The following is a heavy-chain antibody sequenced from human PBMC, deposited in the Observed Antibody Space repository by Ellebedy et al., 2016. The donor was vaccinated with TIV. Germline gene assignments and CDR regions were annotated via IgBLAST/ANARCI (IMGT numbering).Heavy chain of an antibody. CDR2: IIPIFGTS. D-gene: IGHD6-25*01. CDR1: GGTFGSYG. J-gene: IGHJ1*01. V-gene: IGHV1-69*06. Sequence: SVKVSXKASGGTFGSYGITWVRQAPGQGLEWMGGIIPIFGTSNYAQEFQGRVTLTADKSTGTAYMELSSLRSEDTAVYYCARDRPGATAGYWGQGTPVTVSA. CDR3: ARDRPGATAGY.